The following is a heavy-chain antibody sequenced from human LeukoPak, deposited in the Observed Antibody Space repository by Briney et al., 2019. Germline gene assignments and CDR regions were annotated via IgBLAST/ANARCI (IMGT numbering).Heavy chain of an antibody. V-gene: IGHV1-18*01. CDR1: GYTFTSYG. J-gene: IGHJ4*02. D-gene: IGHD6-13*01. Sequence: ASVKVSCKASGYTFTSYGISRVRQAPGQGLEWMGWISAYNVNTNYAQKLQGRVTMTTDTSTSTAYMELRSLRSDDTAVYYCARDGAAAAGTRLLGDYWGQGTLVSVSS. CDR3: ARDGAAAAGTRLLGDY. CDR2: ISAYNVNT.